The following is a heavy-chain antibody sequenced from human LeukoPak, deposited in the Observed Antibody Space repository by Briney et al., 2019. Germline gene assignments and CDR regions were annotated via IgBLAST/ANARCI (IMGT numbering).Heavy chain of an antibody. Sequence: PSETLSLTCTVSGGSISSGDYYWSWICQPPGKGLEWIGYIYYSGSTYYNPSLKSRVTISVDTSKNQFSLKLSSVTAADTAVYYCARRYSYGLYDYWGQGTLVTVSS. D-gene: IGHD5-18*01. CDR1: GGSISSGDYY. CDR2: IYYSGST. CDR3: ARRYSYGLYDY. V-gene: IGHV4-30-4*08. J-gene: IGHJ4*02.